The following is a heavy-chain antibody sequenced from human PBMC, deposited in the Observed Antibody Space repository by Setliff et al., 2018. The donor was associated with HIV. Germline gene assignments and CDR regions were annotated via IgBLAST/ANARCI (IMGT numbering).Heavy chain of an antibody. J-gene: IGHJ4*02. D-gene: IGHD3-22*01. CDR1: GGSISTGYYY. Sequence: SETLSLTCTVSGGSISTGYYYWGWIRQPPGKGLEWIGSIFYSGSTYYNPSLKSRVTISVDTSKSLFSLKLGSVTAADTAVYYCARHAGSRGYYPRPFDYWGQGTLVTVSS. CDR3: ARHAGSRGYYPRPFDY. V-gene: IGHV4-39*01. CDR2: IFYSGST.